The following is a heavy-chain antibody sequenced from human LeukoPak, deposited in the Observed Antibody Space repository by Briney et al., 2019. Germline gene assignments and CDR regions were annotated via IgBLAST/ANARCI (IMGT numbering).Heavy chain of an antibody. CDR2: IIPIFGTA. J-gene: IGHJ5*02. Sequence: ASVKVSCKASGGTFSSYAISWVRQAPGQGLEWMGGIIPIFGTANYAQKFQGRVTITADESTSTAYMELSSLRSEDTAVYYCARGSLNDFWSVYYTKNWFDPWGQEPLVTVSS. CDR1: GGTFSSYA. CDR3: ARGSLNDFWSVYYTKNWFDP. V-gene: IGHV1-69*13. D-gene: IGHD3-3*01.